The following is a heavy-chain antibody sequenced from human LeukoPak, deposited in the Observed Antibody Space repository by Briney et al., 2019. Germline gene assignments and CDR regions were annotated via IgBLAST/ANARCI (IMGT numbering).Heavy chain of an antibody. V-gene: IGHV3-20*04. Sequence: PGGSLRLSCAASGFTFDDYGMSWVRQAPGKGLEWVSGINWNGGSTGYADSVKGRFTISRDNAKNSLYLQMNSLRAEDTALYYCAKVRGTYSSGYFFDYWGQGTLVTVSS. J-gene: IGHJ4*02. CDR2: INWNGGST. CDR3: AKVRGTYSSGYFFDY. D-gene: IGHD6-19*01. CDR1: GFTFDDYG.